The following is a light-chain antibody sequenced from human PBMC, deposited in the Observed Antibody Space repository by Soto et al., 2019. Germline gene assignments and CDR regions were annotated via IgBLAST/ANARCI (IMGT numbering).Light chain of an antibody. CDR3: QQFNDYPLT. CDR1: QAISSY. V-gene: IGKV1-9*01. Sequence: DNQLTQSPSFLSASVGDRGTITFPASQAISSYLAWYQQKPEKPPKLLIYGASTLQSDVPSRFSGSGSGTEFTLTVSSLQAEDSATYYCQQFNDYPLTFGGGTKVDIK. CDR2: GAS. J-gene: IGKJ4*01.